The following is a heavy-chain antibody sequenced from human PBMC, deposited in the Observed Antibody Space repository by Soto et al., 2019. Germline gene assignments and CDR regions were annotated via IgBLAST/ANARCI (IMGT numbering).Heavy chain of an antibody. V-gene: IGHV4-34*01. Sequence: SETMSLTCAVYVGSFSGYYWSWIRRSPGKGLEWIGKINHNGSTDYNLSLKSRVTIPADTSKNQLSLKLSYMTAADTAVYYCARPYRSGWYGAFDIWGQGTMVTVSS. CDR1: VGSFSGYY. CDR2: INHNGST. J-gene: IGHJ3*02. D-gene: IGHD6-19*01. CDR3: ARPYRSGWYGAFDI.